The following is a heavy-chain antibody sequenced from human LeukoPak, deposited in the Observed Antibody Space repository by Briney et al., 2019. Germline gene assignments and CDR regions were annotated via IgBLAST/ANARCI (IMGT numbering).Heavy chain of an antibody. CDR1: GGTFSSYA. J-gene: IGHJ4*02. CDR3: AREEDSSGWYYFDY. CDR2: IIPILGIA. V-gene: IGHV1-69*04. D-gene: IGHD6-19*01. Sequence: SVKVSCTASGGTFSSYAISWVRQAPGQGLEWMGRIIPILGIANYAQKFQGRVTITADKSTSTAYMELSSLRSEDTAVYYCAREEDSSGWYYFDYWGQGTLVTVSS.